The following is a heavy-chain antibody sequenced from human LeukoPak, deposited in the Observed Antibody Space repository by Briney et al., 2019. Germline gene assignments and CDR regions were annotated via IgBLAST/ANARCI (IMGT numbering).Heavy chain of an antibody. CDR2: INHSGST. CDR3: ARGRGITIFGVVIDPFYYMDV. CDR1: GGSFSGYY. J-gene: IGHJ6*03. V-gene: IGHV4-34*01. Sequence: TPSETLSLTCAVYGGSFSGYYWSWIRQPPGKGLEWIGEINHSGSTSYNPSLKSRVTISVDTSKNQFSLKLSSVTAADTAVYYCARGRGITIFGVVIDPFYYMDVWGKGTTVTVSS. D-gene: IGHD3-3*01.